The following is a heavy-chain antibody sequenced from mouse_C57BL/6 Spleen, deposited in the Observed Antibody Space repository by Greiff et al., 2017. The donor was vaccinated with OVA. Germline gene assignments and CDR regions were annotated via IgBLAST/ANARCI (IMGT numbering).Heavy chain of an antibody. Sequence: VQLQQSGTVLARPGASVKMSCKTSGYTFTSYWMHWVKQRPGQGLEWIGAIYPGNSDTSYNQKFKGKAKLTAVTSASTAYMALRSLTNEDSAVYYCTRCLYYDYDGYWYFDVWGTGTTGTVSS. CDR2: IYPGNSDT. CDR1: GYTFTSYW. CDR3: TRCLYYDYDGYWYFDV. J-gene: IGHJ1*03. D-gene: IGHD2-4*01. V-gene: IGHV1-5*01.